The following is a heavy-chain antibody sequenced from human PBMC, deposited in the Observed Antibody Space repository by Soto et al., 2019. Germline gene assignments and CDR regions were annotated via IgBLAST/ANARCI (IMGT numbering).Heavy chain of an antibody. CDR3: ARGYCSSTSCYAGGIYYGMDV. Sequence: QVQLQESGPGLVKPSQTLSLTCTVSGGSISSGGYYWSWIRQHPGKGLEWIGYINYSGSTYYNPSLKSRVTISVDTSKNQCSLKLSSVTAADTAVYYCARGYCSSTSCYAGGIYYGMDVWGQGTTVTVSS. CDR2: INYSGST. J-gene: IGHJ6*02. V-gene: IGHV4-31*03. CDR1: GGSISSGGYY. D-gene: IGHD2-2*01.